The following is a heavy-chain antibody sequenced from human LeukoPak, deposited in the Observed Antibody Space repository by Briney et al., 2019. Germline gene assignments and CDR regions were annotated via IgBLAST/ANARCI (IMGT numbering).Heavy chain of an antibody. CDR2: INAGNGNT. V-gene: IGHV1-3*01. D-gene: IGHD2-2*01. Sequence: ASVKVSCKASGYTFTSYAMHWVRQAPGQRLEWMGWINAGNGNTKYSQKFQGRVTITRDTSASTAYMELSSLRSEDTAVYYCARAVVVVPAAISYYMDVWGKGTTVTVSS. J-gene: IGHJ6*03. CDR1: GYTFTSYA. CDR3: ARAVVVVPAAISYYMDV.